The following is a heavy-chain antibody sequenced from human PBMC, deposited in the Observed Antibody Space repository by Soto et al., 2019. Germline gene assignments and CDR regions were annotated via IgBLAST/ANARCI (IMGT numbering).Heavy chain of an antibody. V-gene: IGHV4-59*01. CDR3: ARTPYYHYGMDV. CDR2: IYYSGST. Sequence: SETLSLTCTVSGGSISSYYWSWIRQPPGKGLEWIGYIYYSGSTNYNPSLKSRVTISVDTSKNQFSLKLSSVTAAGTAVYYCARTPYYHYGMDVWGQGTTVTVSS. J-gene: IGHJ6*02. CDR1: GGSISSYY.